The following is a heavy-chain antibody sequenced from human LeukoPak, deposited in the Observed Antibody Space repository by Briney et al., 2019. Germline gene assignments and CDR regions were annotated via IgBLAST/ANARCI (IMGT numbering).Heavy chain of an antibody. CDR1: GFTFSSYA. CDR3: VKGDDYYGSGSNDY. V-gene: IGHV3-23*01. J-gene: IGHJ4*02. Sequence: GGSLRLSCAASGFTFSSYAMSWVRQAPGKGLEWVSAISGSGGSTYYADSVKGRFTISRDNSKNTLYLQMNSLRDEDTAVYYCVKGDDYYGSGSNDYWGQGTLVTVSS. D-gene: IGHD3-10*01. CDR2: ISGSGGST.